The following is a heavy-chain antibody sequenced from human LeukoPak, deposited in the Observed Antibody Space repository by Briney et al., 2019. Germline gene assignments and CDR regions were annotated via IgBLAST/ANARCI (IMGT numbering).Heavy chain of an antibody. CDR2: IYYSGST. CDR3: ARQSTKYYYFDY. Sequence: SETLSLTCTVSGGSISSYYWSWIRQPPGKGLEWIGYIYYSGSTNYNPSLKSRVTISVDTSKNQFSLKLSSVTAADTAVYYCARQSTKYYYFDYWGQETLVTVSS. J-gene: IGHJ4*02. V-gene: IGHV4-59*01. CDR1: GGSISSYY. D-gene: IGHD3-10*01.